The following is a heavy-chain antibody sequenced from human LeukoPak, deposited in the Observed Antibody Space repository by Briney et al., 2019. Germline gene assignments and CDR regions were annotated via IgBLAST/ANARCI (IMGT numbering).Heavy chain of an antibody. J-gene: IGHJ6*03. Sequence: GGSLRLSCAASGFTFSSYGMHWVRQAPGKGLEWVAFIRYDRSNRYYADSVKGRFTISRDNSKNTLYLQMNSLRAEDTAVYYCAKDLDIVYYYYMDVWGKGTTVTVSS. V-gene: IGHV3-30*02. CDR1: GFTFSSYG. CDR2: IRYDRSNR. CDR3: AKDLDIVYYYYMDV. D-gene: IGHD2-15*01.